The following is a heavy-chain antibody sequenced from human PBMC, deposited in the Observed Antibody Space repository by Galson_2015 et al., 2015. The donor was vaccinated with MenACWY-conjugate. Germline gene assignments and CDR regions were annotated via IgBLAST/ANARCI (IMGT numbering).Heavy chain of an antibody. CDR2: IFSNDEK. J-gene: IGHJ5*02. D-gene: IGHD3-9*01. V-gene: IGHV2-26*01. CDR1: GFSLSNARMG. CDR3: ARMLEDYDILTGYYARWFDP. Sequence: PALVKPTQTLTLTCTVSGFSLSNARMGVSWIRQPPGKALEWLAHIFSNDEKSYSTSLKSRLTISKDTSKSQVVLTMTNMDPVDTATYYCARMLEDYDILTGYYARWFDPWGQGTLVTVSS.